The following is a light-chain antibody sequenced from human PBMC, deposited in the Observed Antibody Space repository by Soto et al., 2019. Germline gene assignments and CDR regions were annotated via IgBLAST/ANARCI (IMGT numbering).Light chain of an antibody. V-gene: IGLV2-14*01. CDR1: SSDVGGYNY. J-gene: IGLJ2*01. Sequence: QSALTQPASVSGSPGQSITISCTGTSSDVGGYNYVSWYQQHPGKAPKLMIYEVSNRPSGVSNRFSGSKSGNTASLTISGLQAEDEADYYCRSYNSRSTVVFGGGTKVTVL. CDR2: EVS. CDR3: RSYNSRSTVV.